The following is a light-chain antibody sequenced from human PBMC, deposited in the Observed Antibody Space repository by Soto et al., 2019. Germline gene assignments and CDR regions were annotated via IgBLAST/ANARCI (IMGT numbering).Light chain of an antibody. J-gene: IGKJ1*01. Sequence: DIQMSQSPSTLPGSVGNRVPVTGRASQSISSWLAWYQQQPGKAPKLLIYDASSLESGVPSRFSGSGSETEFTLAISSLQPDDSATDDCQPYYSYWTFGQGTKVDIK. CDR3: QPYYSYWT. CDR2: DAS. CDR1: QSISSW. V-gene: IGKV1-5*01.